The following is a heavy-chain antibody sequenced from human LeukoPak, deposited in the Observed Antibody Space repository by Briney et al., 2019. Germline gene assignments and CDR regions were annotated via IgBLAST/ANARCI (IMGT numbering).Heavy chain of an antibody. CDR2: MNPNSGNT. V-gene: IGHV1-8*01. CDR3: ARGGYYDSSGYYPNRRSYFDY. CDR1: GYTFTSYD. J-gene: IGHJ4*02. D-gene: IGHD3-22*01. Sequence: GASVKVSCKASGYTFTSYDINWVRQATGQGLEWMGWMNPNSGNTGYAQKFQGRVTMTRNTSISTAYMELSSLRSEDTAVYYCARGGYYDSSGYYPNRRSYFDYWGQGTLVTVSS.